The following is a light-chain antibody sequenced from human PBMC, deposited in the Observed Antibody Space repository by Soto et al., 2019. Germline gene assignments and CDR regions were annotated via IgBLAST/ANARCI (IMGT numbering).Light chain of an antibody. V-gene: IGLV2-8*01. CDR3: NSCAGSHGVI. CDR2: DVS. Sequence: QSALTQPPSASGSPGQSVTISCAGTASDAANYNSVSWYQQHPGKAPTLIIYDVSERPSGVPDRFSGSKSGSTASLTVSDLQADDEADYYCNSCAGSHGVIFGGGTKLTVL. J-gene: IGLJ2*01. CDR1: ASDAANYNS.